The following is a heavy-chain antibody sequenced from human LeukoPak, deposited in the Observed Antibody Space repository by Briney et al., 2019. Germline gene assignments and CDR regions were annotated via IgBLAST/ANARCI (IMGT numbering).Heavy chain of an antibody. Sequence: PGGSLRLSCAGSGFTFSSYAMSWVRQAPGKGLEWVSTISGSGGAGTYYADSVKGRFTVSRDNSRNTLYLPMNSLRAEDTAVYYCVKDRGGSPFYVMDVGAQGTTVTVSS. J-gene: IGHJ6*02. CDR3: VKDRGGSPFYVMDV. V-gene: IGHV3-23*01. CDR2: ISGSGGAGT. CDR1: GFTFSSYA. D-gene: IGHD1-26*01.